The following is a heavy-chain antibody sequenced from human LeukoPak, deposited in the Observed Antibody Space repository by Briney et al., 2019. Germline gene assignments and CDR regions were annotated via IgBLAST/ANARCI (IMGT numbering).Heavy chain of an antibody. D-gene: IGHD1-26*01. CDR2: IKSKTDGGTT. CDR3: ARAMGATTNSNYYYYGMDV. V-gene: IGHV3-15*01. Sequence: GGSLRLSCAASGFTFSNAWMSWVRQAPGKGLEWVGRIKSKTDGGTTDYAAPVKGRFTISRDDSKNTLYLQMNSLKTEDTAVYYCARAMGATTNSNYYYYGMDVWGQGTTVTVSS. J-gene: IGHJ6*02. CDR1: GFTFSNAW.